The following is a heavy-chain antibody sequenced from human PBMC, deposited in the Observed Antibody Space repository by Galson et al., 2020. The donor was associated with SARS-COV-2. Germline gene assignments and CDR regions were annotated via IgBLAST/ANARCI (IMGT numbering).Heavy chain of an antibody. J-gene: IGHJ6*02. CDR1: GFTFSNYA. V-gene: IGHV3-23*01. D-gene: IGHD6-13*01. Sequence: GGSLRLSCVVSGFTFSNYAMNWVRQAPGKGLEWVSTITGAGDAPYYADSVKGRFPVSRDNSKDTLYLQLHSLTAEDTAVYFCAKEESRFSSSWLDLEYYYCMDVWGQGASVTVSS. CDR2: ITGAGDAP. CDR3: AKEESRFSSSWLDLEYYYCMDV.